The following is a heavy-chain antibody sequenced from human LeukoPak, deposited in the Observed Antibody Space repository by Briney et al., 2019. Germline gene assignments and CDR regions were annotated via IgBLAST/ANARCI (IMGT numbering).Heavy chain of an antibody. CDR2: IKQDGSEK. CDR1: GFTFGSYW. Sequence: GGSLRLSCAASGFTFGSYWMSWVRQAPGKGLEWVANIKQDGSEKYYVDSVKGRFTISRDNAKNSLYLQMNSLRAEDTAVYYCARGVRVFDYWGQGTLVTVSS. V-gene: IGHV3-7*01. J-gene: IGHJ4*02. CDR3: ARGVRVFDY.